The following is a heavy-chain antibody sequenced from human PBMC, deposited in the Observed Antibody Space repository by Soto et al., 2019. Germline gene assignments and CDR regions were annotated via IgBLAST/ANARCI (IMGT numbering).Heavy chain of an antibody. V-gene: IGHV1-69*08. J-gene: IGHJ4*02. CDR3: ARDSPIGSTFSGYDAIDY. CDR2: IIPHLDIT. CDR1: GGAFTNDI. D-gene: IGHD5-12*01. Sequence: QVQLVQSGAEVKKPGSSVKVSCKASGGAFTNDIITWVRQAPGQGLEWMGRIIPHLDITNYAQKFQGRVMISAVKSTSTAYMELNILISEDTVGYYCARDSPIGSTFSGYDAIDYWGQGTLVTVSS.